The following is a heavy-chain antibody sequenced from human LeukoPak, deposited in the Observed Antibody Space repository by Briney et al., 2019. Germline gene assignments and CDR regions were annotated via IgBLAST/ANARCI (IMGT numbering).Heavy chain of an antibody. CDR3: ARGRYSSSWYNY. J-gene: IGHJ4*02. D-gene: IGHD6-13*01. CDR2: IYTGGST. CDR1: GGSISSGSYY. Sequence: SETLSLTCTVSGGSISSGSYYWSWIRQPAGKGLEWIGRIYTGGSTNYNPSLKSRVTISVDTSKNQFSLKLSSVTAADTAVYYCARGRYSSSWYNYWGQGTLVTVSS. V-gene: IGHV4-61*02.